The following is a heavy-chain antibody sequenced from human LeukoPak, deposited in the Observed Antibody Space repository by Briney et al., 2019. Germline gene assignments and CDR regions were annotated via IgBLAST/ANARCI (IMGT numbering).Heavy chain of an antibody. CDR2: ISAYYGKT. CDR3: ASGQWFGGSPLNYYYYGMDV. V-gene: IGHV1-18*01. D-gene: IGHD3-10*01. Sequence: GASVKVSCKASGYTFTSYGISWVRQAPGQGLEWMGWISAYYGKTNHAQKLQGRVTMTTDTSTSTAYMELRSLRSDDTAVYYCASGQWFGGSPLNYYYYGMDVWGQGTTVTVSS. J-gene: IGHJ6*02. CDR1: GYTFTSYG.